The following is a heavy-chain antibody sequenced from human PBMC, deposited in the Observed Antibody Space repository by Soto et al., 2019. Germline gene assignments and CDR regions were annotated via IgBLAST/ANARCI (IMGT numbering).Heavy chain of an antibody. Sequence: GGSLRLSCAASGFTFDDYAMHWVRQAPGKGLEWVSGISWNSGSIGYADSVKGRFTISRDNAKNSLYLQMNSLRAEDTALYYCAKAGVTGTPDAFDIWGQGTMVTV. CDR2: ISWNSGSI. CDR3: AKAGVTGTPDAFDI. V-gene: IGHV3-9*01. J-gene: IGHJ3*02. CDR1: GFTFDDYA. D-gene: IGHD1-20*01.